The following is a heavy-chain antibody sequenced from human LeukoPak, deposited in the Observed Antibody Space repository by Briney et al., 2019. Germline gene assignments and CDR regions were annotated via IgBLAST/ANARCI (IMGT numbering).Heavy chain of an antibody. CDR2: IYDSGST. D-gene: IGHD6-13*01. V-gene: IGHV4-30-4*01. CDR1: GASIRSGDYY. Sequence: SETLSLTCTVSGASIRSGDYYWSWIRQPPGKGLEWIGYIYDSGSTYYNPSLKSRITISVDTSENRFSLKLSSVTAADTAVYYCARERYSSSWVDYWGQGTLVTVSS. J-gene: IGHJ4*02. CDR3: ARERYSSSWVDY.